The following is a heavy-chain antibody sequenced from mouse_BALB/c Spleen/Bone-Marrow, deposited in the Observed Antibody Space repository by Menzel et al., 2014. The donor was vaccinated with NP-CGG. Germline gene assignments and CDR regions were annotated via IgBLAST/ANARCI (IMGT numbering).Heavy chain of an antibody. Sequence: QVQLKESGAELVRPGSSVKISCKASGYAFSGYWMNWVKQRPGQGLEWIGQIYPGDGDTNYNGKFKGKATLTADKSSSTAYMQLSSLTSEDSAVYFCGRVRGWYFDYWGQGTTLTVSS. CDR3: GRVRGWYFDY. CDR1: GYAFSGYW. V-gene: IGHV1-80*01. CDR2: IYPGDGDT. J-gene: IGHJ2*01. D-gene: IGHD2-3*01.